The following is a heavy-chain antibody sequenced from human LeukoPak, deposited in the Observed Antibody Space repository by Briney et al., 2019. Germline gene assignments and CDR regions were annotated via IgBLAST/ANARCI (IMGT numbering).Heavy chain of an antibody. Sequence: RPGGSLRLSCAASGFTFSSYEMNWVRQAPGKGLEWVSHINSGGNTQYYADSVRGRFTMSRDNAKNSLDLQMNSLRAEDTAVYYCARDIVNGPFVISLESWGQGALVTVSS. J-gene: IGHJ4*02. CDR1: GFTFSSYE. CDR2: INSGGNTQ. CDR3: ARDIVNGPFVISLES. V-gene: IGHV3-48*03. D-gene: IGHD2-21*01.